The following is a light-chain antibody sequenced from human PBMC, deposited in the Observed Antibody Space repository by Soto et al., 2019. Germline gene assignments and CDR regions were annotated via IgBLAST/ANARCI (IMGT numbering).Light chain of an antibody. CDR3: CASVDYRRFV. CDR2: EDI. V-gene: IGLV2-23*01. J-gene: IGLJ3*02. CDR1: SSDVGAYKL. Sequence: QSVLTQPSSVSGSPGQSITISCTGTSSDVGAYKLVSWYQQHPVKAPRLIIYEDIRRPSGISSRFSGSKSGNTASLTISGLRAEDEADYHCCASVDYRRFVFGGGPQLTVL.